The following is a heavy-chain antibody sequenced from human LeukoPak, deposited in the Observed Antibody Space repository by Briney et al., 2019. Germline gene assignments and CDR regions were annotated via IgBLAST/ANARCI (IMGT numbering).Heavy chain of an antibody. V-gene: IGHV1-18*01. CDR1: GYTFTSYA. CDR3: ARGPMVRGAYTNIDY. CDR2: ISAYNSNT. D-gene: IGHD3-10*01. Sequence: ASVKVSWKASGYTFTSYAISWVRQAPGQGLERMGWISAYNSNTNSAQKLQGRVTMTTDTSTSTSYLELRNLRSDDTAVYYCARGPMVRGAYTNIDYWGQGTLVTVSS. J-gene: IGHJ4*02.